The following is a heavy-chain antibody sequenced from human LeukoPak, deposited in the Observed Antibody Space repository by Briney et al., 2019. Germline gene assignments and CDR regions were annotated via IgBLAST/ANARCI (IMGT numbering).Heavy chain of an antibody. CDR2: IIPIFGTA. D-gene: IGHD3-3*01. CDR1: GGTFSSYA. Sequence: AVKVSCKASGGTFSSYAISWVRHAPGLGLGWMGGIIPIFGTAYYAQKLQGRVTITTDESTSTAYMELSSLRSEDTAVYYCAAYDSWSGYTGSGSLPTTSPQFDYWGQGTLVTVSS. J-gene: IGHJ4*02. CDR3: AAYDSWSGYTGSGSLPTTSPQFDY. V-gene: IGHV1-69*05.